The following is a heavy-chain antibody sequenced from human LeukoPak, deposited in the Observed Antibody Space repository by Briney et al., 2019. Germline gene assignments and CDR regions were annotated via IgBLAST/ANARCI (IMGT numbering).Heavy chain of an antibody. V-gene: IGHV1-2*02. D-gene: IGHD6-13*01. CDR2: INPNSGGT. CDR1: GYTFTGYY. J-gene: IGHJ4*02. Sequence: ASVKVSCKASGYTFTGYYMHWVRQAPGQGLEWMGWINPNSGGTNYAQKFQGRVTMTRDTSISTAYMELSRLRSDDTAVYYCARDVTRYSSQAMSYWGQGTLVTVSS. CDR3: ARDVTRYSSQAMSY.